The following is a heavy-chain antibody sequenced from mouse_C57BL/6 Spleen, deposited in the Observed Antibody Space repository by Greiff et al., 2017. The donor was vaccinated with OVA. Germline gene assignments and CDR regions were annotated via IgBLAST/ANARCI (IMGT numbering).Heavy chain of an antibody. CDR1: GYTFTDYY. CDR3: AKSPGLPFAY. D-gene: IGHD3-1*01. Sequence: EVQLQQSGPELVKPGASVKISCKASGYTFTDYYMNWVKQSHGKSLEWIGDINPNNGGTSYNQKFKGKATLTVDKSSSTAYMELRSLTSEDSAVYYCAKSPGLPFAYWGQGTLVTVSA. CDR2: INPNNGGT. V-gene: IGHV1-26*01. J-gene: IGHJ3*01.